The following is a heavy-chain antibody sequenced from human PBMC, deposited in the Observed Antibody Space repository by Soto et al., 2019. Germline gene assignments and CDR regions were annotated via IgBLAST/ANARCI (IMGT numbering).Heavy chain of an antibody. CDR3: ATDAPSNTKVVVAVYDY. CDR1: GFTLTNEN. V-gene: IGHV3-21*06. Sequence: PGGSLRLASTVLGFTLTNENMNWVRQAPGKGLEWVSSISSRSTFINYADSVKGRFTISRDNDKGLVYLQMNSQRTKDTAVNYCATDAPSNTKVVVAVYDYWGQGNLVTVSS. J-gene: IGHJ4*02. D-gene: IGHD3-22*01. CDR2: ISSRSTFI.